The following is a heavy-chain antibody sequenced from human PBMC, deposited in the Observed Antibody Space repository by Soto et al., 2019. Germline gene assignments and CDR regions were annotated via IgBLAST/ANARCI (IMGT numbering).Heavy chain of an antibody. CDR3: ANVPIWCSSTSCYTEGFDY. D-gene: IGHD2-2*02. CDR1: GFTFSVYA. J-gene: IGHJ4*02. V-gene: IGHV3-23*01. Sequence: GGSLRLSCTASGFTFSVYAMSWVRQPPGKGLEWVSVISAAGSTYYADSVKGRFTVSRDNSKNTLYLQMNSLRAEDTAVYYCANVPIWCSSTSCYTEGFDYWGQGTLVTVSS. CDR2: ISAAGST.